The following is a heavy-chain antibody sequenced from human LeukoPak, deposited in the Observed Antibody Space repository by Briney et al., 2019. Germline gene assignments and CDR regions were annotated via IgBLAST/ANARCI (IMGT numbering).Heavy chain of an antibody. V-gene: IGHV4-30-4*08. CDR2: IYYSGST. D-gene: IGHD3-3*01. CDR3: ARTIKRITIFGVARALPPPFDY. J-gene: IGHJ4*02. CDR1: GGSISSGDYY. Sequence: TLSLTCTVSGGSISSGDYYWSWIRRPPGKGLEWIGYIYYSGSTYYNPSLKSRVTISVDTSKNQFSLKLSSVTAADTAVYYCARTIKRITIFGVARALPPPFDYWGQGTLVTVSS.